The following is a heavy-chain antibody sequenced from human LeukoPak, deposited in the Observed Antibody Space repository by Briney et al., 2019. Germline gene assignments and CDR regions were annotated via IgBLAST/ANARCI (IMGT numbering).Heavy chain of an antibody. CDR3: ARVGGH. Sequence: GGSLRLSCAASGFTFSSYGMSWVRQAPGKGLESVSVIYSGGSTYYADSVRGRFTISRDNSKNTLYLQMNSLRVEDTAVYYCARVGGHWGQGTLVTVSS. CDR2: IYSGGST. V-gene: IGHV3-53*01. J-gene: IGHJ4*02. D-gene: IGHD3-10*01. CDR1: GFTFSSYG.